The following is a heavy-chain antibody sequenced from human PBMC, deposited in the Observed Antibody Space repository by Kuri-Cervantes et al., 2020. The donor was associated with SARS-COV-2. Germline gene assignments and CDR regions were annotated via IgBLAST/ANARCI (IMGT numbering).Heavy chain of an antibody. D-gene: IGHD6-19*01. CDR3: AKGHNSGWHKPPIDY. V-gene: IGHV3-7*03. J-gene: IGHJ4*02. CDR2: IKQDGSEK. Sequence: ETLSLTCAASGFTFSSYWMSWVRQAPGKGLEWVANIKQDGSEKYYADSVKGRFTISRDNDKNSLYLQMDSLRAEDTAVYYCAKGHNSGWHKPPIDYWGQGALVTVSS. CDR1: GFTFSSYW.